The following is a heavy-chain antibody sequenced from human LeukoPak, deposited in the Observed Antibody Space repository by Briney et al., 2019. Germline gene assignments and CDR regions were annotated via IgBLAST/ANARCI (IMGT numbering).Heavy chain of an antibody. V-gene: IGHV3-21*01. D-gene: IGHD6-13*01. CDR2: ISSSSSYI. J-gene: IGHJ3*02. CDR1: GFTFSSYS. Sequence: GGSLRLSCAASGFTFSSYSMNWVRQAPGKGLEWVSSISSSSSYIYYADSVKGRFTISRDNAKKSLYLQMNSLRAEDTAVYYCARCPSRAGAFDIWGQGTMVTVSS. CDR3: ARCPSRAGAFDI.